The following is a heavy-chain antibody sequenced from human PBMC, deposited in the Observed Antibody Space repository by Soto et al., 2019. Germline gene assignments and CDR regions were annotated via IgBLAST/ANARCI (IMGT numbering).Heavy chain of an antibody. D-gene: IGHD4-4*01. J-gene: IGHJ6*03. V-gene: IGHV3-21*01. CDR2: ISSSSSYI. CDR3: ARALTVTTDYYYYYMDV. Sequence: EVQLVESGGGLVKPGGSLRLSCAASGFTFSSYSMNWVRQAPGKGLEWVSSISSSSSYIYYADSVKGRFTISRDNAKNSLYLQMNSLRAEDTAVYYCARALTVTTDYYYYYMDVWGKGTTVTVSS. CDR1: GFTFSSYS.